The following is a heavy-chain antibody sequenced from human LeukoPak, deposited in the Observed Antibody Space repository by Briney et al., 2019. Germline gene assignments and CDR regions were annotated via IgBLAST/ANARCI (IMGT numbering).Heavy chain of an antibody. CDR2: ISSSGSYI. CDR1: GFTFRSHS. V-gene: IGHV3-21*01. J-gene: IGHJ6*03. D-gene: IGHD3-9*01. CDR3: ARRRPPYDIYDYMDV. Sequence: GGSLRLSCAASGFTFRSHSMNWVRQAPGKGLEWVSSISSSGSYIYYADSVKGRFTISRDNADNSLYLQMNSLRAEDTAVYYCARRRPPYDIYDYMDVWGKGTTVTVSS.